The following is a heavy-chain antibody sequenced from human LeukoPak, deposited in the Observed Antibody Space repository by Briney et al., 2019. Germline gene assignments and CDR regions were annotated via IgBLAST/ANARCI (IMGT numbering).Heavy chain of an antibody. D-gene: IGHD3-16*02. CDR1: GGSISSYY. V-gene: IGHV4-59*01. CDR3: ARAWGSYRYTVDWFDP. J-gene: IGHJ5*02. CDR2: IYYSGST. Sequence: PSETLSLTCTVSGGSISSYYWSWIRQPPGKGLEWIGYIYYSGSTNYNPSLKSRVTISVDTSKNQFSLKLSSVTAADTAVYYCARAWGSYRYTVDWFDPWGQGTLVTVSS.